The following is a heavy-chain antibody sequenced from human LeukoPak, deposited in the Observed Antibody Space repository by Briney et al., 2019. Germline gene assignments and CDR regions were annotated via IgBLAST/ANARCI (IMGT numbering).Heavy chain of an antibody. CDR2: IYYSGST. CDR1: GGSISSGDYY. CDR3: AREIFGVVIAGGPYYYYYMDV. Sequence: PSETLSLTCTVSGGSISSGDYYWSWLRQPPGKGLEWIGYIYYSGSTYYNPSLKSRVTISVDTSKNQFSPKLSSVTAADTAVYYCAREIFGVVIAGGPYYYYYMDVWGKGTTVTVSS. J-gene: IGHJ6*03. V-gene: IGHV4-30-4*08. D-gene: IGHD3-3*01.